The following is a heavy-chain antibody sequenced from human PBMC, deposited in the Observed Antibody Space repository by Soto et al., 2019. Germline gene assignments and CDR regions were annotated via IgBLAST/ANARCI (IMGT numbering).Heavy chain of an antibody. J-gene: IGHJ4*02. CDR2: IIPAFGTA. CDR3: ARGLDQPPVGLYFDT. V-gene: IGHV1-69*06. Sequence: QVQLVQSGAEVKNPGSSVKVSCKTSGGTFNSYLIDWVRQAPGQGLEWMGGIIPAFGTAKYAQKFQGRVTIFADKVTTTAFMELRTFASEDTGVYFCARGLDQPPVGLYFDTWGQGTLVTVSS. D-gene: IGHD2-2*01. CDR1: GGTFNSYL.